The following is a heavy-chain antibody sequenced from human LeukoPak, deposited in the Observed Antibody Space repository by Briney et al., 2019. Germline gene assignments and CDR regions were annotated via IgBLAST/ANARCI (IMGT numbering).Heavy chain of an antibody. Sequence: PGRSLRLSCAASGFTFDDYAMHWVRQAPGKGLEWVSGISWNSGSIGYADSVKGRFTISRDNAKNSLYLRMNSLRAEDTALYYCAKGQYSSGWYRAAPFDYWGQGTLVTVSS. CDR2: ISWNSGSI. J-gene: IGHJ4*02. CDR3: AKGQYSSGWYRAAPFDY. V-gene: IGHV3-9*01. D-gene: IGHD6-19*01. CDR1: GFTFDDYA.